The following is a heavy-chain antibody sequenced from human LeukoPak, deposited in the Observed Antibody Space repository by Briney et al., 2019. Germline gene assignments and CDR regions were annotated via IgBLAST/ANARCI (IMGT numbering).Heavy chain of an antibody. J-gene: IGHJ4*02. CDR1: GFTFSNYG. V-gene: IGHV3-30*02. CDR3: ATGAWLFGY. CDR2: IRYDGSSK. D-gene: IGHD3-10*01. Sequence: PGGSLRLSCAASGFTFSNYGMHWVRQAPGKGLEWVAFIRYDGSSKEYADSAKGRFTISRDNSKNTLYLQMNSLRAEDTAVYYCATGAWLFGYWGQGTLVTVSS.